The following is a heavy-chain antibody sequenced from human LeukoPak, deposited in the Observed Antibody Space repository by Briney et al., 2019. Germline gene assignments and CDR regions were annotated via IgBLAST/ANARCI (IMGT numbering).Heavy chain of an antibody. V-gene: IGHV4-4*07. CDR2: IYTSGST. CDR1: GGSISSYY. J-gene: IGHJ4*02. CDR3: ARVLKSAAPYYFDY. D-gene: IGHD2-2*01. Sequence: SETLSLTCTVSGGSISSYYWSWIRQPAGKGLEWIGRIYTSGSTNYNPSLKSRVTISVDTSKNQFSLKLSSVTAADTAVYYCARVLKSAAPYYFDYWGQGTLVTVSS.